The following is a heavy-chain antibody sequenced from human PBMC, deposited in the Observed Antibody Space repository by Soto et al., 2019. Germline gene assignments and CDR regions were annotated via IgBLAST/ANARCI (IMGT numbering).Heavy chain of an antibody. J-gene: IGHJ4*02. CDR2: TRQEGGQS. Sequence: PGGSLRLSCEASGFTLSSYWMSWIRQAPGKGLEWVANTRQEGGQSYPVDSVQGRFTISRDNAKNSVYLQMNSLRAEDTAVYYCVRDGSNGWCFDCWGQGTLVTVSS. CDR1: GFTLSSYW. V-gene: IGHV3-7*01. D-gene: IGHD6-19*01. CDR3: VRDGSNGWCFDC.